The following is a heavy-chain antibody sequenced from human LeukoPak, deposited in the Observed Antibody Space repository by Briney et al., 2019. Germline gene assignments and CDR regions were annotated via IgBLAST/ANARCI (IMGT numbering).Heavy chain of an antibody. CDR1: GFTFSSYW. CDR2: INSDGRST. V-gene: IGHV3-74*01. D-gene: IGHD3-10*01. CDR3: AKDPLWFGENF. J-gene: IGHJ4*02. Sequence: GGSLRLSCAASGFTFSSYWMHWVRQAPGKGLVWVSRINSDGRSTSYADSVKGRFTISRDNAKNTLYLQMNSLRAEDTAVYYCAKDPLWFGENFWGQGTLVTVSS.